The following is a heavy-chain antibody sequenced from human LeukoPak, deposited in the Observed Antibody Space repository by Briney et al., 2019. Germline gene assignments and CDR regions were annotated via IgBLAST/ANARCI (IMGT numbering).Heavy chain of an antibody. J-gene: IGHJ3*02. V-gene: IGHV1-3*01. Sequence: GWINAGNGNTKYSQKFQGRVTITRETSASTAYMELSSLRSEDTVVYYCARDMELRYLAWLSHDAFDIWGQGTMVTVSS. D-gene: IGHD3-9*01. CDR3: ARDMELRYLAWLSHDAFDI. CDR2: INAGNGNT.